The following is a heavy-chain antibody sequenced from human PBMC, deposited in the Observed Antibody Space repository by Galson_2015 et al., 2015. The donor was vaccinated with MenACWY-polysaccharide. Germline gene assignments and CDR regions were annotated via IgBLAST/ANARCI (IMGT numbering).Heavy chain of an antibody. CDR2: ISYDGSNK. CDR3: AKDSAWFGESSPAFDI. V-gene: IGHV3-30*18. J-gene: IGHJ3*02. Sequence: SLRLSCAASGFTFSSYGMHWVRQAPGKGLEWVAVISYDGSNKYYADSVKGRFTISRDNSKNTRYLQMNSQRAEDTVVYYCAKDSAWFGESSPAFDIWGQGTMVPASS. CDR1: GFTFSSYG. D-gene: IGHD3-10*01.